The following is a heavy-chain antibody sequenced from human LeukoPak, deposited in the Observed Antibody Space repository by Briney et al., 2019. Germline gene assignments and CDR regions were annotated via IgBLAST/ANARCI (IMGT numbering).Heavy chain of an antibody. CDR2: ISYDGSNK. J-gene: IGHJ4*02. V-gene: IGHV3-30-3*01. D-gene: IGHD6-13*01. Sequence: GGSLRLSCAASGFTFSSYAMHWVRQAPGKGLEWVAVISYDGSNKYYADSVKGRFTISRDNSKNTLYLQMNSLRAEDTAVYYCARCASSSSCGYWGQGTLVTVSS. CDR3: ARCASSSSCGY. CDR1: GFTFSSYA.